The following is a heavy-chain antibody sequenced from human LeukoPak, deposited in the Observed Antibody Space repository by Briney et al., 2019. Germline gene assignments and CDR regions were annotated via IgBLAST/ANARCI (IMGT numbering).Heavy chain of an antibody. V-gene: IGHV3-21*04. Sequence: GGSLRLSCAASGFTFSSYSMNWVRQAPGKGLEWVSSISSSSSYIYYADSVKGRFTISRDNSKNTLYLQMNSLRAEDTAVYYCAKDLSVIAVAGLLDYWGQGTLVTVSS. CDR2: ISSSSSYI. J-gene: IGHJ4*02. CDR1: GFTFSSYS. D-gene: IGHD6-19*01. CDR3: AKDLSVIAVAGLLDY.